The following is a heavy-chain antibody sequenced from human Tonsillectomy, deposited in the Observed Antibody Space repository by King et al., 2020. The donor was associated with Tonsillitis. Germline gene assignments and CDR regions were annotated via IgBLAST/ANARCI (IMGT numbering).Heavy chain of an antibody. J-gene: IGHJ6*03. Sequence: QLQESGPGLVKPSETLSLTCTVSGGSISSYYWSWIRQPPGKGLEWIGYIYYSGSTNYNPSLKSRVTISVDTSKNQFSLKLSSVTAADTAVYYCAREVGLRFLGGYMDVWGKGTTVTVSS. D-gene: IGHD3-3*01. CDR3: AREVGLRFLGGYMDV. CDR1: GGSISSYY. CDR2: IYYSGST. V-gene: IGHV4-59*01.